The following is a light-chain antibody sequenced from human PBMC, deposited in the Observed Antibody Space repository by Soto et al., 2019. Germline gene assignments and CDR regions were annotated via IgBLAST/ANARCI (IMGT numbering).Light chain of an antibody. V-gene: IGKV1-39*01. J-gene: IGKJ4*01. Sequence: DIQMIQSPSSLSASVGDSVTITCRASQGVDSDLSWYQQRPGKAPKLLIYGASTLHSGVPSRFSGRGSGTLFTLTITSLQPEDVATYYCQQSYSTLVLTFGGGTKVELK. CDR1: QGVDSD. CDR3: QQSYSTLVLT. CDR2: GAS.